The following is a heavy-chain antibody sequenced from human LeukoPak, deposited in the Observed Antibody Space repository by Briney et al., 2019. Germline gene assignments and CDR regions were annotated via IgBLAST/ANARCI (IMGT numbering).Heavy chain of an antibody. J-gene: IGHJ6*03. CDR3: AKNRGALNCMDV. Sequence: PGGSLRLSCAASGFTFSSYAMSWVRQAPGKGLEWVSGISGSGGTTYYADSVKGRFSISRDNSKNTLYLQMNSLRAEDTAVYYCAKNRGALNCMDVWGKGTTVTVSS. CDR2: ISGSGGTT. V-gene: IGHV3-23*01. D-gene: IGHD1-14*01. CDR1: GFTFSSYA.